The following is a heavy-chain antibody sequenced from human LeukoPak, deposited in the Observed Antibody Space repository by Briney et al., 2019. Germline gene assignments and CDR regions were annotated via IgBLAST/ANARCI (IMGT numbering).Heavy chain of an antibody. Sequence: PSQTLSLTCAISGDSVSSNSAAWNWIRQSPSRGLEWLGRTYYRSKWYNDYAVSVKSRITINPDTSKNQFSLQLNSVTPEDTAVYYCARTQWLVPAREELYGMDVWGQGTTVTVSS. D-gene: IGHD6-19*01. CDR1: GDSVSSNSAA. CDR3: ARTQWLVPAREELYGMDV. J-gene: IGHJ6*02. CDR2: TYYRSKWYN. V-gene: IGHV6-1*01.